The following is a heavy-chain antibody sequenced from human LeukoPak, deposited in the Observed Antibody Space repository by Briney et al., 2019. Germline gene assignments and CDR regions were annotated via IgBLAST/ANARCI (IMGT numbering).Heavy chain of an antibody. CDR3: ARAGSEQWLVGPIDY. Sequence: PGGSLRLSCAASGFTFSSYAMHWVRQAPGKGLEWVAVISYDGSNKYYADSVKGRFTTSRDNSKNTLYLQMNSLRAEDTAVYYCARAGSEQWLVGPIDYWGQGTLVTVSS. CDR2: ISYDGSNK. J-gene: IGHJ4*02. V-gene: IGHV3-30-3*01. D-gene: IGHD6-19*01. CDR1: GFTFSSYA.